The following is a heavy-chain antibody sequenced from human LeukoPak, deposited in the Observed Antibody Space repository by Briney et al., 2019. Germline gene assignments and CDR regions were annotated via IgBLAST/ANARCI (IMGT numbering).Heavy chain of an antibody. D-gene: IGHD3-22*01. CDR3: AGGNFYASGGYPFHFHF. CDR2: IYYSDNT. CDR1: GISISSYY. Sequence: SETLSLTCTVSGISISSYYWSWIRQPPGKGLEWIGYIYYSDNTNYNSSLKSRVTISEDTSKNQFSLNLTSVTAADPAVYYCAGGNFYASGGYPFHFHFWGPGTLVTVPS. J-gene: IGHJ4*02. V-gene: IGHV4-59*01.